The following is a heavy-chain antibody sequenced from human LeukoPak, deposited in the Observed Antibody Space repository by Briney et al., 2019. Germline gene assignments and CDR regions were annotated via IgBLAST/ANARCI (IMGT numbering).Heavy chain of an antibody. J-gene: IGHJ6*03. D-gene: IGHD3-22*01. CDR2: FIPIFGTA. Sequence: ASVKVSCKASGGTFSSYAISWVRQAPGQGRDWVGGFIPIFGTANYAKKFQGRVTNTAHESTTTSYMELSALRAEGTAVLLCAKGPLDSSGYDDYYYYYMDVWGKGTTVTISS. CDR3: AKGPLDSSGYDDYYYYYMDV. CDR1: GGTFSSYA. V-gene: IGHV1-69*13.